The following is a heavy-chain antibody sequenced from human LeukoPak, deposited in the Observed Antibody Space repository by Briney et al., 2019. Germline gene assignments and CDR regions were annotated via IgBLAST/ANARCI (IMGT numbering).Heavy chain of an antibody. CDR2: ISGSGGST. CDR3: ATRYSSLPVPSVNWFDP. V-gene: IGHV3-23*01. D-gene: IGHD6-6*01. J-gene: IGHJ5*02. CDR1: GFTFSSYA. Sequence: GGSLRLSCAASGFTFSSYAMSWVRQAPGKGLEWVSAISGSGGSTYYADSVKGRFTISRDNSKNTLYLQMNSLRAEDTAVYYCATRYSSLPVPSVNWFDPWGQGTLVTVSS.